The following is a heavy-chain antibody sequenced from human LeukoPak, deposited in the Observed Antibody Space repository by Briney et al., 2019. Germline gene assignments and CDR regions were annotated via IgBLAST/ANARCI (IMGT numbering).Heavy chain of an antibody. CDR2: ISSSGSTI. Sequence: AGGSLRLSRAASGFTFSDYYMSWIRQAPGKGLEWVSYISSSGSTIYYADSVKGRFTISRDNAKNSLYLQMNSLRAEDTAMYYCAKLGMYSGTSYWGQGTLVTVSS. CDR1: GFTFSDYY. J-gene: IGHJ4*02. CDR3: AKLGMYSGTSY. D-gene: IGHD1-26*01. V-gene: IGHV3-11*04.